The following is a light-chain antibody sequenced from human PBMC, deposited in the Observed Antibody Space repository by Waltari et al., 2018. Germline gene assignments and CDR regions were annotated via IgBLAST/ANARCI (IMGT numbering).Light chain of an antibody. CDR3: AAWDDSLTTYV. V-gene: IGLV1-44*01. Sequence: QSALTQPPSASGSPGQRVAISCSGTFPNIGNNPVNCYQQVPRTAPKLLISSNSERPSGVPDRFSGSKSGTSASLAISGLQSEDEADYFCAAWDDSLTTYVFGTGTKVTVL. J-gene: IGLJ1*01. CDR1: FPNIGNNP. CDR2: SNS.